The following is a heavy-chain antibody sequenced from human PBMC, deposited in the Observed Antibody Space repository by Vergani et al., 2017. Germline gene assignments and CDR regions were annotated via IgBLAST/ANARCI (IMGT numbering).Heavy chain of an antibody. Sequence: EVQLLESGGGLVQPGGSLRLSCAASGFTFSSYAMSWVRQAPGKGLEWVSAISGSGGSTYYADSVKGRFTISRDNSKNTLYLQMNSLRAEDTAVYYCAKEWVLGGRSPGDFDYWGQGTLVTVSS. V-gene: IGHV3-23*01. D-gene: IGHD2-8*02. CDR2: ISGSGGST. CDR3: AKEWVLGGRSPGDFDY. CDR1: GFTFSSYA. J-gene: IGHJ4*02.